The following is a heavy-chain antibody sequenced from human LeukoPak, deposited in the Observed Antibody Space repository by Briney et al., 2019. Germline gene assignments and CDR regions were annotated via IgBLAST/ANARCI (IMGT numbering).Heavy chain of an antibody. CDR2: ISSSSSTI. CDR3: ARDEGRIQPLLSYYYYYGMDV. Sequence: RPGGSLRLSCAASGFTFSSYSMNWVRQAPGKGLEWVSYISSSSSTIYYADSVKGRFTISRDNAKNSLYLQMNSLRAEDTAVYYCARDEGRIQPLLSYYYYYGMDVWGQGTTVTVSS. CDR1: GFTFSSYS. J-gene: IGHJ6*02. D-gene: IGHD2-21*02. V-gene: IGHV3-48*04.